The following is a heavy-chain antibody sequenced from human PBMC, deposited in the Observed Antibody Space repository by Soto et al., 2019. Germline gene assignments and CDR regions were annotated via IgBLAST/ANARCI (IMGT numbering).Heavy chain of an antibody. CDR2: IWYDGSNK. D-gene: IGHD6-13*01. J-gene: IGHJ6*02. CDR3: ARDGHSSSWYDYYYYYCRNV. CDR1: GFTFSSYG. Sequence: QVQLVESGGGVVQPGRSLRLSCAASGFTFSSYGMHWVRQAPGKGLEWVAVIWYDGSNKYYADSVKGRFTISRDNSKNTLHLQMSSRRAEDTTADYCARDGHSSSWYDYYYYYCRNVCGRGSTVTVSS. V-gene: IGHV3-33*01.